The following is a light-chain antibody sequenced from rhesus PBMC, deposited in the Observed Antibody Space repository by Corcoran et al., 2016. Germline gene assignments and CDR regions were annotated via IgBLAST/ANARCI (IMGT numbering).Light chain of an antibody. CDR2: AAS. CDR3: LQHNSYPRT. V-gene: IGKV1-28*01. J-gene: IGKJ1*01. Sequence: DIQMTQSPSSLSASVGDTVTITCRASQDISSYLNWFQQKPGKAPKPLIYAASSLESGVPSRFSGSGSGTEFTLTISSLQPEDFAAYYCLQHNSYPRTFGQGTKVEIK. CDR1: QDISSY.